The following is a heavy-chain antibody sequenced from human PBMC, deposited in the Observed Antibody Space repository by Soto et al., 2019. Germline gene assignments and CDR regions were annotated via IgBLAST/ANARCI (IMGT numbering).Heavy chain of an antibody. CDR3: AIDHSRNDEGWWLDP. Sequence: VQSGAEVKKPGASVKVSCKAPENSFTXXXXXXXXXXXGQGLGWMGVINPGGRTTVYAQRLQGRVTMTRDTSTNTLYMELGSLRSDDTAVYYCAIDHSRNDEGWWLDPWGQGTLVTVSS. D-gene: IGHD1-26*01. V-gene: IGHV1-46*04. J-gene: IGHJ5*02. CDR1: ENSFTXXX. CDR2: INPGGRTT.